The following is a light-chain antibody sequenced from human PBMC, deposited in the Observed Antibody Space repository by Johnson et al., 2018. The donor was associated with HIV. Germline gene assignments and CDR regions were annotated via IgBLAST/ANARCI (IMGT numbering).Light chain of an antibody. V-gene: IGLV1-51*02. Sequence: QSVLTQPPSVSAAPGQKVTVSCSGSSSNIGSNDVSWYQQFPGAAPKLLIYENNKRPSGIPDRFSGSKSGTSATLGITGLQTGDEADYYCATCDRSLTVGGAFGTGTKVSVL. CDR2: ENN. CDR1: SSNIGSND. CDR3: ATCDRSLTVGGA. J-gene: IGLJ1*01.